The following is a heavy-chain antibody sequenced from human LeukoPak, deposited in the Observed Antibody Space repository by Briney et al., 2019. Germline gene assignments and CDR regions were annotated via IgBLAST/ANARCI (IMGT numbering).Heavy chain of an antibody. Sequence: ASVKVSCKASGYTFTGYYMHWVRQAPGQGLEWMGWINPNSGGTNYAQKFQGRVTMTRDTSISTADMEMSRLTSDDTAVYYCARGDSAYDSRFDYWGQGTLVTVSS. J-gene: IGHJ4*02. CDR3: ARGDSAYDSRFDY. CDR1: GYTFTGYY. V-gene: IGHV1-2*02. D-gene: IGHD5-12*01. CDR2: INPNSGGT.